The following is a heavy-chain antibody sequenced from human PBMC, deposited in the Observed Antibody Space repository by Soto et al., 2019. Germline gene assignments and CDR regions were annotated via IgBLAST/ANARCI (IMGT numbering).Heavy chain of an antibody. V-gene: IGHV3-48*03. J-gene: IGHJ4*02. CDR2: ITGSGGAM. D-gene: IGHD2-21*01. Sequence: GGSLRLSCTASGFDFSGSEMNWFRQAPGKGLEWVAYITGSGGAMFHADSVKGRFSISRDNAKNSLFLEMNNLTADDAGVYYCAKVAPFILGSPFWGQGTLVTVSS. CDR3: AKVAPFILGSPF. CDR1: GFDFSGSE.